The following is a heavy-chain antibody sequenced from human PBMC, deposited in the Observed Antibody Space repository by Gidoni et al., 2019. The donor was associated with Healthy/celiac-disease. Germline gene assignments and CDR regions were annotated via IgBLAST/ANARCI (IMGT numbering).Heavy chain of an antibody. J-gene: IGHJ4*02. CDR1: GFTFSNAW. V-gene: IGHV3-15*01. D-gene: IGHD2-2*01. CDR2: IKSKTDGGTT. Sequence: EVQLVESVGGLVKPGGSLRLSCSASGFTFSNAWISWVRQAPGKGLEWLGRIKSKTDGGTTDYAAPVKGRFTISRDDSKNTLYLQMNSLKTEDTAVYYCTTDIIDRYCSSTSCVALFDYWGQGTLVTVSS. CDR3: TTDIIDRYCSSTSCVALFDY.